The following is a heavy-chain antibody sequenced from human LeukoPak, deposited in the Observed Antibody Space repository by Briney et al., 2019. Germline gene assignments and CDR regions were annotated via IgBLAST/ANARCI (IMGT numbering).Heavy chain of an antibody. J-gene: IGHJ4*02. Sequence: GGPLRLSCAASGFTFSSYAMHWVRQAPGKGLEWVAVISYDGSNKYYADSVKGRFTISRDNSKNTLYLQMNSLRAEDTAVYYCARDSSPYYYGSGSHDYWGQGTLVTVSS. D-gene: IGHD3-10*01. CDR1: GFTFSSYA. V-gene: IGHV3-30*04. CDR3: ARDSSPYYYGSGSHDY. CDR2: ISYDGSNK.